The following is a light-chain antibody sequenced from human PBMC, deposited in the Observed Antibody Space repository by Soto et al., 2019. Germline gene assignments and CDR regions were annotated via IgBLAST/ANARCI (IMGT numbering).Light chain of an antibody. Sequence: DIQMTQSPSXLSASVGDRVTITCRASQSISGYLNWYQQKPGKAPKVLISGASTLHNGVPSRFSGRGSGTDFTLTISSLQPEDVATYYCQQSLSTLLTFGGGTKVDIK. CDR1: QSISGY. V-gene: IGKV1-39*01. CDR3: QQSLSTLLT. CDR2: GAS. J-gene: IGKJ4*01.